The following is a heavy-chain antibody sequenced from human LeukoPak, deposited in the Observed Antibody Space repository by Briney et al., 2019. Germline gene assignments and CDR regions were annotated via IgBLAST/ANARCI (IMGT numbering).Heavy chain of an antibody. V-gene: IGHV4-4*07. CDR3: ARGPYSYDSSGAFDI. CDR2: ISSSGST. CDR1: GGSITNYY. Sequence: SETLSPTCTVSGGSITNYYWSWIRQPAGKGLEWIGRISSSGSTNYNPSLKSRVTISVDTSKNQFSLKLSSVTAADTAVYFCARGPYSYDSSGAFDIWGQGTMVTVSS. J-gene: IGHJ3*02. D-gene: IGHD3-22*01.